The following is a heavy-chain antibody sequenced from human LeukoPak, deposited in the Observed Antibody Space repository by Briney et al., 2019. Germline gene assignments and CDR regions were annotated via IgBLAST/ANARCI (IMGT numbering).Heavy chain of an antibody. CDR1: GFSFTRYA. D-gene: IGHD6-19*01. J-gene: IGHJ4*02. CDR3: ARDPSNTSGRYAYFDY. CDR2: ISTYNGDT. V-gene: IGHV1-18*01. Sequence: GASVKVSRKASGFSFTRYAISWVRQAPGQGLERMGWISTYNGDTNYAQKFQGRVTMTTDTSTSTAYMEVRSLRSDDTAVYYCARDPSNTSGRYAYFDYWGQGTLVTVSS.